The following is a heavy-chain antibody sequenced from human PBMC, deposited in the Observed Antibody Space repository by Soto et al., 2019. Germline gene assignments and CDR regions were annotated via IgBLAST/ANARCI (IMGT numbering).Heavy chain of an antibody. J-gene: IGHJ4*02. CDR1: GFTFSSYG. CDR2: ISYDGSNK. Sequence: QVQLVESGGGVVQPGRSLRLSCAASGFTFSSYGMHWVRQAPGKGLEWVAVISYDGSNKYYADSVKGRFTISRDNSKNTLYLQMNSLRAEDTAVYYGAKPYYDSSGYTDYWGQGTLVTVSS. D-gene: IGHD3-22*01. CDR3: AKPYYDSSGYTDY. V-gene: IGHV3-30*18.